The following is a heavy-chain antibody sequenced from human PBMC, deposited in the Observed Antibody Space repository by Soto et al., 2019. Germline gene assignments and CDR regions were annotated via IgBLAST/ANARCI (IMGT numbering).Heavy chain of an antibody. V-gene: IGHV3-23*01. CDR1: GFTFRSYA. D-gene: IGHD6-19*01. Sequence: HPGGSLRLSCAASGFTFRSYAMNWVRQAPGKGLEWVSTISGSGGSTYYADSVKGRFTISRDNSKNTLYVQMNSLRAEDTAIYYCAKCRPTSGWLGMAAFEIWGQGTVVTVS. CDR2: ISGSGGST. J-gene: IGHJ3*02. CDR3: AKCRPTSGWLGMAAFEI.